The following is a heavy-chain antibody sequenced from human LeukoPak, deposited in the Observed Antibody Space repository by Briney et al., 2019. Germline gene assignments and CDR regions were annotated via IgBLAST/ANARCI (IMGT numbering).Heavy chain of an antibody. CDR2: MNPNSGNT. D-gene: IGHD2-15*01. V-gene: IGHV1-8*01. Sequence: ASVKVSCKASGYTFTSYDINWVRQATGQGLEWMGWMNPNSGNTGYAQKFQGRVTMTRNTSISTAYMELSSLRSEDTAVYYYARDQDIVVVVAALRQREMGGFDPWGQGTLVTVSS. CDR1: GYTFTSYD. J-gene: IGHJ5*02. CDR3: ARDQDIVVVVAALRQREMGGFDP.